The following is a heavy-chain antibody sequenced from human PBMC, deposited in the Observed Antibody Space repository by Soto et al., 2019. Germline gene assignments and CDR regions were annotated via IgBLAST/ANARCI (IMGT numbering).Heavy chain of an antibody. V-gene: IGHV3-23*01. D-gene: IGHD3-22*01. CDR1: GFTFSSYA. CDR2: ISGSGGST. Sequence: GGSLRLSCAASGFTFSSYAMSWVRQAPGKGLEWVSAISGSGGSTYYADSVKGRFTISRDNSKNTLYLQMNSLRAEDTAVYYCAKRGGADYYDSSGYFPSAFDIWGQGTMVTVSS. J-gene: IGHJ3*02. CDR3: AKRGGADYYDSSGYFPSAFDI.